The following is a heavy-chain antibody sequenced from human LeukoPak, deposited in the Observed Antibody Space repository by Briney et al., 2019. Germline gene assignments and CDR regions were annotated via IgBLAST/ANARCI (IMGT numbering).Heavy chain of an antibody. CDR1: GGSISSSSYY. CDR2: IYYSGST. J-gene: IGHJ5*02. D-gene: IGHD3-10*01. V-gene: IGHV4-61*01. CDR3: ARAAMVRGVMGFLVRTPNWFDP. Sequence: PSETLSLTCTVSGGSISSSSYYWSWIRQPPGKGLEWIGYIYYSGSTNYNPSLKSRVTISVDTSKNQFSLKLSSVTAADTAVYYCARAAMVRGVMGFLVRTPNWFDPWGQGTLVTVSS.